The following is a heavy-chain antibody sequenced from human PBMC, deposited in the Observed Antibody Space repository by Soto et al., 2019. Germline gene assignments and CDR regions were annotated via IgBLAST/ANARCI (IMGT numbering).Heavy chain of an antibody. CDR1: GYTFTSYC. V-gene: IGHV5-51*03. CDR2: IYPGESDT. CDR3: VRSDCSYGIEV. J-gene: IGHJ6*02. Sequence: EVQLVQSGAEVKKPGESLKISCEGSGYTFTSYCIGWVRQMPGEGREWMGIIYPGESDTRYSPSFQGQVTISADKSISPAYLQWSRLKASDTAMYYCVRSDCSYGIEVGVQGTTVIVSS.